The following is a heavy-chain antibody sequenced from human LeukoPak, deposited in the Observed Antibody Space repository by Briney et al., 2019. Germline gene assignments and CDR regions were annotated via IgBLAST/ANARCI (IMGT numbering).Heavy chain of an antibody. Sequence: PSETLSLTCTVSSGFISSSGYYWDWIRQPPGKGLEWIGSVYYSGNTYYKSSLESRVTISVDTSNNRFSLKLNSVTAADTGTYYCARTSGRGSVDLGTSGYVDSWGQGSLVTVSS. CDR1: SGFISSSGYY. CDR3: ARTSGRGSVDLGTSGYVDS. CDR2: VYYSGNT. D-gene: IGHD3-22*01. V-gene: IGHV4-39*01. J-gene: IGHJ4*02.